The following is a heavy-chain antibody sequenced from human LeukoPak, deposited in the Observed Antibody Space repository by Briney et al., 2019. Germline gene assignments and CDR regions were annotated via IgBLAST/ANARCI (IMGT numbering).Heavy chain of an antibody. V-gene: IGHV1-46*01. CDR1: GYTFTGYY. CDR3: ARDHYGSGSYYPFDY. D-gene: IGHD3-10*01. Sequence: ASVKVSCKASGYTFTGYYMHWVRQAPGQGLEWMGIINPSGGNTSYAQKFQGRVTMTRDMSTSTVYMELSSLRSEDTAVYYCARDHYGSGSYYPFDYWGQGTLVTVSS. CDR2: INPSGGNT. J-gene: IGHJ4*02.